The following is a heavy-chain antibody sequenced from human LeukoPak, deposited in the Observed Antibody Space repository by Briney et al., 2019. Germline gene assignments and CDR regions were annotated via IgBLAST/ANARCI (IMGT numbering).Heavy chain of an antibody. D-gene: IGHD1-7*01. J-gene: IGHJ5*02. CDR3: ARGREVTGSTGKNWFDP. CDR1: GFTFSTYA. CDR2: ISFDGSHK. V-gene: IGHV3-30*04. Sequence: PGRSLRLSCAASGFTFSTYAMHWVRQAPGKGLEWVAVISFDGSHKYYADSVKGRFTISRDNSKNTLYLQMNSLRPEDTAVYYCARGREVTGSTGKNWFDPWGQGTLVTVSS.